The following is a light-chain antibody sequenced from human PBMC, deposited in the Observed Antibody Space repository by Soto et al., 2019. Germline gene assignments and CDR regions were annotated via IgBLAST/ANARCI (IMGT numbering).Light chain of an antibody. V-gene: IGKV1-39*01. Sequence: IQMTQSPSSLSASVGDSVSFTCRASQFISTYLNWYQQKPGKAPKLLIYAASSLQRGVPSRFSGSGSGTDFTLTISNLHPEDFATYFCQQSHSDPLTFGGGTKVEI. CDR1: QFISTY. CDR2: AAS. J-gene: IGKJ4*01. CDR3: QQSHSDPLT.